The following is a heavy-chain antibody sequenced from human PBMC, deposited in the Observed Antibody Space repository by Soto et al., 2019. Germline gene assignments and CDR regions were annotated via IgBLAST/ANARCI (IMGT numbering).Heavy chain of an antibody. D-gene: IGHD2-15*01. CDR1: GYTFTGYY. V-gene: IGHV1-2*04. CDR3: AREVSYCSGGSCSDAFDI. J-gene: IGHJ3*02. Sequence: ASVKVSCKASGYTFTGYYMHWVRQAPGQGLEWMGWINPNSGGTNYAQKFQGWVTMTRDTSISTAYMELSRLRSDDTAVYSCAREVSYCSGGSCSDAFDIWGQGTMVTVS. CDR2: INPNSGGT.